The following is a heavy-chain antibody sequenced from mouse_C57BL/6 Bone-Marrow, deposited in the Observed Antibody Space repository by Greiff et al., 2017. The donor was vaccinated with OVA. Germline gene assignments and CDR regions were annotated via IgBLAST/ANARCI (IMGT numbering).Heavy chain of an antibody. Sequence: EVKLMESGGGLVQPGDSLRLVGAAAGGACTNYDTSWALHPPFNSVESLAFIIHKPTGSTTEYSASVKGRFTISRDNSQSILYLQMNALRAEDSATYYCARYKGRVAVDYFDYWGQGTALTVSS. CDR1: GGACTNYD. J-gene: IGHJ2*01. CDR3: ARYKGRVAVDYFDY. V-gene: IGHV7-3*01. D-gene: IGHD1-1*01. CDR2: IIHKPTGSTT.